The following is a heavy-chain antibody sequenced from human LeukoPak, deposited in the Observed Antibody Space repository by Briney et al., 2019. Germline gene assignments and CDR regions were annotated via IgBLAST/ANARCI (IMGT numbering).Heavy chain of an antibody. D-gene: IGHD5-18*01. CDR1: GYTFTDYY. V-gene: IGHV1-2*02. CDR3: ARDRGIQPRYNWFDP. J-gene: IGHJ5*02. Sequence: GASVKVSCKASGYTFTDYYMHWVRQAPGQGLEWMGWINPNSGGTNYAQKFQGRVTMTRDTSISTAYMELRSLRSDDTAVYYCARDRGIQPRYNWFDPWGQGTLVTVSS. CDR2: INPNSGGT.